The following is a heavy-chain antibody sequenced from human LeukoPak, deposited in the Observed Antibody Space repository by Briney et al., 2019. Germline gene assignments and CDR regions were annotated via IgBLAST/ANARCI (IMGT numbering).Heavy chain of an antibody. V-gene: IGHV1-3*01. Sequence: ASVTVSCKASGYTFTSYAMHWVRQAPGQRLEWMGWINAGNGNTKYSQKFQGRVTITRDTSASTAYMELSSLRSEDTAVYYCARDLDRNDFWSGYYIQWGQGTLVTVSS. CDR3: ARDLDRNDFWSGYYIQ. J-gene: IGHJ4*02. CDR2: INAGNGNT. D-gene: IGHD3-3*01. CDR1: GYTFTSYA.